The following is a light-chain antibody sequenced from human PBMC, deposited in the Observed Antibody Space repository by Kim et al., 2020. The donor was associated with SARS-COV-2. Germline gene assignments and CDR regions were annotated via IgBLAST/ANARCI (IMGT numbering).Light chain of an antibody. CDR2: DAS. CDR1: QSANSN. Sequence: EIMMTQSPATLSVSPGERATLSCRASQSANSNLAWYQQKPGQAPRLLIYDASTRATDIPARFSGSGSGTDFTLTITCLQPEDFAVYYRQQYDKWPLTFGGGTKVDIK. CDR3: QQYDKWPLT. V-gene: IGKV3-15*01. J-gene: IGKJ4*01.